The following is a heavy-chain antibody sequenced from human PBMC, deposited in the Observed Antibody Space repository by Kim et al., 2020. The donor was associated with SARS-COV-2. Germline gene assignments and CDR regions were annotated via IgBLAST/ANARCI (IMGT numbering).Heavy chain of an antibody. Sequence: SVKVSCKASGGTFSNYAINWVRQAPGQGLEWMGDIVPVFGKANFAQKFQGRLTITADESTSTAYMELTSLTSDDTAVYYCARERDVHSPVFHIWGQGTM. V-gene: IGHV1-69*13. CDR3: ARERDVHSPVFHI. CDR1: GGTFSNYA. D-gene: IGHD1-1*01. J-gene: IGHJ3*02. CDR2: IVPVFGKA.